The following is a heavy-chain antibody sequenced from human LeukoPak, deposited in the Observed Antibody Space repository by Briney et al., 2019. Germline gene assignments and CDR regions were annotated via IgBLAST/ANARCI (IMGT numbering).Heavy chain of an antibody. V-gene: IGHV3-33*01. CDR1: GFTFSSYG. CDR2: IWYDGSNK. Sequence: GGSLRLSCAASGFTFSSYGMHWVRQAPGKGLEWVAVIWYDGSNKYYADSVKGRFTISRDNSKNTLYLQMNSLRAEDTAVYYCERDRRAAAGTFDYWGQGTLVTVSS. D-gene: IGHD6-13*01. CDR3: ERDRRAAAGTFDY. J-gene: IGHJ4*02.